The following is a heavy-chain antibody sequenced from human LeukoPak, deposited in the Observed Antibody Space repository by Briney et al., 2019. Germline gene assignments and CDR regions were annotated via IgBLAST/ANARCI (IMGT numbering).Heavy chain of an antibody. CDR2: ISYDGSNK. CDR3: AKTKRSGSGPYYFDY. D-gene: IGHD3-3*01. CDR1: GFTFSSYG. V-gene: IGHV3-30*18. J-gene: IGHJ4*02. Sequence: GGSLRLSCAASGFTFSSYGMHWVRQAPGKGLEWVAVISYDGSNKYYADSVKGRFTISRDNSKNTLYLQMNSLRAEDTAVYYCAKTKRSGSGPYYFDYWGQGTLVTVSS.